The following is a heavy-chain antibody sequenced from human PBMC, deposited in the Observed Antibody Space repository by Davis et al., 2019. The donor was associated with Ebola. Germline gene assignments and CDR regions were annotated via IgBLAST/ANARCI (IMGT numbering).Heavy chain of an antibody. V-gene: IGHV4-4*02. CDR3: ARGAEYYYDSSGYYSYNWFDP. CDR1: GGSISSSNW. J-gene: IGHJ5*02. D-gene: IGHD3-22*01. Sequence: MPSETLSLTCAVSGGSISSSNWWSWVRQPPGKGLEWLGEIYHSGSTNYNPSLKSRVTTSVDKSKNQFSLKLSSVTAADTAVYHCARGAEYYYDSSGYYSYNWFDPWGQGTLVTVSS. CDR2: IYHSGST.